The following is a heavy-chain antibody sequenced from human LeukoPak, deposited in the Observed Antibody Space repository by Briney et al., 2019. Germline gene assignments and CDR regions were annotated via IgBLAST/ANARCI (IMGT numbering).Heavy chain of an antibody. Sequence: SETLSLTCTVSGGSISSYYWSWIRQPPGKGLEWIGYIYHSGSTNYNPSLKSRITISVDMSKNQFSLKLNSVTAADTAVYYCARSGPDFDYWGQGTLVTVSS. CDR3: ARSGPDFDY. D-gene: IGHD3-10*01. V-gene: IGHV4-59*01. J-gene: IGHJ4*02. CDR1: GGSISSYY. CDR2: IYHSGST.